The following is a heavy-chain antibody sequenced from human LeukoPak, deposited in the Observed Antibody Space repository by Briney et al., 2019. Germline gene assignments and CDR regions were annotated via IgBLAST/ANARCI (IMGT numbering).Heavy chain of an antibody. J-gene: IGHJ4*02. V-gene: IGHV4-59*01. CDR2: IYYSGST. Sequence: SETLSLTCTVSGGSISSYYWSWIRQPAGKGLEWIGYIYYSGSTNYNPSLKSRVTISVDTSKNQFSLKLSSVTAADTAVYYCAREGLEMATITIFDYWGQGTLVTVSS. D-gene: IGHD5-24*01. CDR3: AREGLEMATITIFDY. CDR1: GGSISSYY.